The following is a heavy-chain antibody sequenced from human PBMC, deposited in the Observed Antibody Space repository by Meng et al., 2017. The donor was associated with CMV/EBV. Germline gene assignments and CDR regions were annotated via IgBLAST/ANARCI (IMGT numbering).Heavy chain of an antibody. CDR1: GGSISSGDYY. CDR2: IYYSGST. CDR3: ARDNRRGGVDY. D-gene: IGHD3-3*01. Sequence: QVQTRGSGPGLVKPSQTLSLTFTVSGGSISSGDYYWSWIRQPPGKGLEWIGYIYYSGSTYYNPSLKSRVTISVDTSKNQFSLKLSSVTAADTAVYYCARDNRRGGVDYWGQGTLVTVSS. V-gene: IGHV4-30-4*08. J-gene: IGHJ4*02.